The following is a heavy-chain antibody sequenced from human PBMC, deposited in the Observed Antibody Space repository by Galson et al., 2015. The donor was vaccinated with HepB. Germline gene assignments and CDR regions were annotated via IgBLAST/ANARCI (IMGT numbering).Heavy chain of an antibody. D-gene: IGHD2-15*01. V-gene: IGHV3-23*01. CDR1: GFTFTGYA. CDR2: INYSGGST. CDR3: AKGGGGGFFDY. J-gene: IGHJ4*02. Sequence: SLRLSCAASGFTFTGYAMTWVRQTPGKGLEWVSTINYSGGSTYYADSVKGRFTISRDNSKNTVSLQMNSLRAEDTAVYYCAKGGGGGFFDYWVQGTLVTVSS.